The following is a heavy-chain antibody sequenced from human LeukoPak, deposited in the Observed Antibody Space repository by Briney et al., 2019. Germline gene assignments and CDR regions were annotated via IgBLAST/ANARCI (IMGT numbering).Heavy chain of an antibody. J-gene: IGHJ4*02. Sequence: GGSLRLSCAASGFTFSSYSMVWVRQAPGKGPEWVSYISDSSSTIYYADSVKGRFTISRDNSKNTLYLQMNSLRAEDTAVYYCAKSGSGWYGFDYWGQGTLVTVSS. CDR1: GFTFSSYS. V-gene: IGHV3-48*01. CDR3: AKSGSGWYGFDY. D-gene: IGHD6-19*01. CDR2: ISDSSSTI.